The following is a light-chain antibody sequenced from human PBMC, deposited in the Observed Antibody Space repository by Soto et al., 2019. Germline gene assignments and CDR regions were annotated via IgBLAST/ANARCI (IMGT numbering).Light chain of an antibody. Sequence: DIQLAQSQSSLSASVGESVSLTCQASQDIGNYLNWYQQIPGKAPKLLIFDASNLESGVPSRFSGSGSGTDFIFTISSLQPEDIATYYCQQYETLPITFGQGTRLEIK. V-gene: IGKV1-33*01. CDR3: QQYETLPIT. CDR2: DAS. CDR1: QDIGNY. J-gene: IGKJ5*01.